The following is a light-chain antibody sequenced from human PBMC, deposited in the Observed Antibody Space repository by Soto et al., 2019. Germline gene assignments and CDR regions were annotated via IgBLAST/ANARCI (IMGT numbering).Light chain of an antibody. CDR3: ETWDSNSVV. CDR2: LEGSGSY. CDR1: SGHSGYI. J-gene: IGLJ2*01. V-gene: IGLV4-60*02. Sequence: QSVLTQSSSASASLGSSVKLTCTLSSGHSGYIIAWHQQQPGKAPRYLMKLEGSGSYNKGSGVPDRFSGSSSGPDRYLTISNLQFEDEADYYCETWDSNSVVFGGGTKVTVL.